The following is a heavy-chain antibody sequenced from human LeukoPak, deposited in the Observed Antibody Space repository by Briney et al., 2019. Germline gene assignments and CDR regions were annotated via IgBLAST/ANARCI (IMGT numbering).Heavy chain of an antibody. V-gene: IGHV4-34*01. CDR2: INHSGST. CDR1: GGSFSGYY. Sequence: SETLSLTCAVYGGSFSGYYWSWLRQPPGKGLEWIGEINHSGSTNYNPSLKSRVTISVDTSKNQFSLKLSSVTAADTAVYYCARVGRGYCSSTSCSIIDYWGQGTLVTVSS. J-gene: IGHJ4*02. D-gene: IGHD2-2*01. CDR3: ARVGRGYCSSTSCSIIDY.